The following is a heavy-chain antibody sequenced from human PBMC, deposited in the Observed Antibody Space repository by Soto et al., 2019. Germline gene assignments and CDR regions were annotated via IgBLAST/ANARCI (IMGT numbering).Heavy chain of an antibody. V-gene: IGHV1-24*01. CDR2: FDPEDGET. CDR1: GYTITELS. CDR3: ATEPRGYSSAYYSY. J-gene: IGHJ4*02. D-gene: IGHD3-22*01. Sequence: ASVKVSCKVSGYTITELSMHWVRQAPGKGLEWMGGFDPEDGETIYAQKFQGRVTMTEDTSTDTAYMELSSLRSEDTAVYYCATEPRGYSSAYYSYWGQGTQVTVSS.